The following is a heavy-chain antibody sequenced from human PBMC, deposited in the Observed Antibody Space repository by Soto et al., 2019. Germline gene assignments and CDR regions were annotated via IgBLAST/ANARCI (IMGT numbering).Heavy chain of an antibody. CDR1: GFTVSSNY. V-gene: IGHV3-66*01. Sequence: EVQLVESGGGLVQPGGSLTLSCAASGFTVSSNYMSWVRQAAGKGLEWVSVIYSGGSTYYADSVKGRFTISRDNSKTTLYLQRNKGTAEDTAVYYCVRGETDYGDSSDAFDIWGQGTIVTVSS. CDR2: IYSGGST. J-gene: IGHJ3*02. CDR3: VRGETDYGDSSDAFDI. D-gene: IGHD4-17*01.